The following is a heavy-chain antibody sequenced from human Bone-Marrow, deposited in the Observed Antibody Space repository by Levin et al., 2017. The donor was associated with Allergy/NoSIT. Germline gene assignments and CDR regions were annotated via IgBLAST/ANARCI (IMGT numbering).Heavy chain of an antibody. D-gene: IGHD2-15*01. J-gene: IGHJ6*02. CDR1: GYTFTSYG. CDR3: ASISIPYCSGGSCSLYYYYYGMDV. CDR2: ISAYNGNT. V-gene: IGHV1-18*01. Sequence: ASVKVSCKASGYTFTSYGISWVRQAPGQGLEWMGWISAYNGNTNYAQKLQGRVTMTTDTSTSTAYMELRSLRSDDTAVYYCASISIPYCSGGSCSLYYYYYGMDVWGQGTTVTVSS.